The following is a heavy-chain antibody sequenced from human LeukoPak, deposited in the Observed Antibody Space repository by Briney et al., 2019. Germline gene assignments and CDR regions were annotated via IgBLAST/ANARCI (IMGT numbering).Heavy chain of an antibody. CDR1: GGSISSYY. J-gene: IGHJ4*02. Sequence: SETLSLTCTVSGGSISSYYWSWIRQPAGKGLEWIGRMDTSGSTNYNPSLKSRVTMSVDTSKNQFSLKLSSVTAADTAVYYCARSSPRWFGESPPKIPFDYWGQGTLVTVSS. CDR3: ARSSPRWFGESPPKIPFDY. CDR2: MDTSGST. D-gene: IGHD3-10*01. V-gene: IGHV4-4*07.